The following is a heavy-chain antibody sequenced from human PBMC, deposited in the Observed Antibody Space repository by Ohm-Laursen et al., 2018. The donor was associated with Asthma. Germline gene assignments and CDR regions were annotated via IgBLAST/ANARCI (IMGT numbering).Heavy chain of an antibody. CDR2: ISWNSGSI. D-gene: IGHD3-10*01. CDR3: AKTLSYYGSGSYNGYFDY. J-gene: IGHJ4*02. CDR1: GLTFDDYA. V-gene: IGHV3-9*01. Sequence: SLRLSCSAPGLTFDDYAMHWVRQAPGKGLEWVSGISWNSGSIGYADSVKGRFTISRDNAKNSLYLQMNSLRAEDTALYYCAKTLSYYGSGSYNGYFDYWGQGTLVTVSS.